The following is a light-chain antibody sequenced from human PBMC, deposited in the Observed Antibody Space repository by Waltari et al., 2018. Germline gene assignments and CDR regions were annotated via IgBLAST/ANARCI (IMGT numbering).Light chain of an antibody. CDR2: GAS. V-gene: IGKV3-15*01. CDR3: QQYNNWPPLT. CDR1: QSVSSN. J-gene: IGKJ4*01. Sequence: EIVMTPSPATLSVSPGDRATLSCKASQSVSSNLAWYQQKPGQAPSLLIYGASTRATGIPARFSGSGSGTEFTLTISSLQSEDFAVYYCQQYNNWPPLTFGGGTKVEI.